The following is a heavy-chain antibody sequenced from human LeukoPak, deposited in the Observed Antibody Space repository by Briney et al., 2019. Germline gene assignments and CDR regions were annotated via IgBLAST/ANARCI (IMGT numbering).Heavy chain of an antibody. CDR1: GFTFSSYG. V-gene: IGHV3-30*02. D-gene: IGHD3-3*01. CDR2: IRYDGSNK. J-gene: IGHJ5*02. CDR3: AKDHRNDFWSGFHP. Sequence: PGGSLRLSCAASGFTFSSYGMHWVRQAPGKGLEWVAFIRYDGSNKYYADSVKGRFTISRDNSKNTPYLQMNSLRAEDTAVYYCAKDHRNDFWSGFHPWGQGTLVTVSS.